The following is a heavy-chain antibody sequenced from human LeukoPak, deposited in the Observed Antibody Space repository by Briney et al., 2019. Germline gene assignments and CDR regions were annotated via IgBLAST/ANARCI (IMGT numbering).Heavy chain of an antibody. V-gene: IGHV3-69-1*01. CDR3: ARDLPGNSWYALDS. CDR2: ISGTGSV. D-gene: IGHD6-13*01. CDR1: GFSLSTFN. J-gene: IGHJ5*01. Sequence: GGSLRLSCAASGFSLSTFNMNWVRQAPGKGLEWVSCISGTGSVYYAASVRGRFTISRDNAGNSLFLQLNSLRTEDTAVYFCARDLPGNSWYALDSWGQGTLVTVSS.